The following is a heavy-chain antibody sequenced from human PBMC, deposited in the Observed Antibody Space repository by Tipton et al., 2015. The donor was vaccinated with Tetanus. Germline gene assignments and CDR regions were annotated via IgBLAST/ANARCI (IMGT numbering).Heavy chain of an antibody. D-gene: IGHD7-27*01. CDR1: GGSFSGYY. CDR2: FYYNGNT. CDR3: ALALNWGSRGAFEM. V-gene: IGHV4-34*01. Sequence: TLSLTCAVYGGSFSGYYWGWIRQPPGKGLESIATFYYNGNTFYNSSLKSRVTISVDTSKNQLSLRLNSVTAADTALYYCALALNWGSRGAFEMWGQGTMVTVSS. J-gene: IGHJ3*02.